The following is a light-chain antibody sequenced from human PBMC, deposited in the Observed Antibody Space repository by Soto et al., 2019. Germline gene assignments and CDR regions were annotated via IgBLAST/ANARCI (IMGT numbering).Light chain of an antibody. J-gene: IGLJ3*02. V-gene: IGLV1-40*01. CDR1: SANIGAGFD. CDR2: GNI. Sequence: QSVLTQPPSVSGAPGQTVTISCTGSSANIGAGFDVHWYQQLPGTAPKLLIYGNINRPSGVPDRFSGSKSDTSASLAISGLQFEDEAVYYCAAWDDSLSGPVFGGGTKLTVL. CDR3: AAWDDSLSGPV.